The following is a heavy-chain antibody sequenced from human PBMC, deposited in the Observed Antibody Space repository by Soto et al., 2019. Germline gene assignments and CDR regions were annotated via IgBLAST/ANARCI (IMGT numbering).Heavy chain of an antibody. J-gene: IGHJ2*01. D-gene: IGHD6-13*01. V-gene: IGHV3-30*13. CDR2: IAYDGSNE. Sequence: QVQLVESGGGVVQPGKSLRLSCEASGFRFSLHGMHWVRQAPGKGLEWVAVIAYDGSNENYADSVKGRFTISRHNSKTRLFRQIDRLKPEETDFNYCAKDYGERSRWSWFFDLWGRGSLVSVTS. CDR1: GFRFSLHG. CDR3: AKDYGERSRWSWFFDL.